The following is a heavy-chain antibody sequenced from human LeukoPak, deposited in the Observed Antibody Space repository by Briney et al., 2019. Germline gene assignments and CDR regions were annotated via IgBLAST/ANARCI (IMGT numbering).Heavy chain of an antibody. CDR3: TRGSIAYYYMDV. J-gene: IGHJ6*03. V-gene: IGHV4-59*01. D-gene: IGHD3-22*01. CDR1: GGSISSYY. CDR2: IYYSGST. Sequence: PSETLSLTCTVSGGSISSYYWSWIRQPPGKGLEWIGNIYYSGSTNYNPSLKSRVTILVDTSKNQFSLKLSPVTAADTAVYYCTRGSIAYYYMDVWGKGTTVTISS.